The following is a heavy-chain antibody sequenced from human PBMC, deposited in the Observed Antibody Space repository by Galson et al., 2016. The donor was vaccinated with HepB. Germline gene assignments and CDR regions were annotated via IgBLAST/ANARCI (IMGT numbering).Heavy chain of an antibody. Sequence: SVKVSCKASGHTFSSYDINWVRQATGHGLEWMGWMSPNSGNTGYAQKFQGRVSLTRNTSMSTAYMELTSLRYEDSAVYYCVRRQFGTVLWGQGTQVTVSS. J-gene: IGHJ4*02. CDR2: MSPNSGNT. V-gene: IGHV1-8*01. CDR1: GHTFSSYD. CDR3: VRRQFGTVL. D-gene: IGHD3-10*01.